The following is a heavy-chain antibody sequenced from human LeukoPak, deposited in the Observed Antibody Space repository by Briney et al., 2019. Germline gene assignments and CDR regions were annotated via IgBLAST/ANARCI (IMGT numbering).Heavy chain of an antibody. CDR2: IRSSATYM. Sequence: GGSLRLSCAASGFTLSTYSMNWVRQAPGKGLEWVSSIRSSATYMYYADSVKGRFTISRDNAKNSLYLQTNSLRAEDTAVYYCARGGVGLVIIPGWEYDYYGLDVWGQGTTVTVSS. J-gene: IGHJ6*02. CDR3: ARGGVGLVIIPGWEYDYYGLDV. D-gene: IGHD3/OR15-3a*01. CDR1: GFTLSTYS. V-gene: IGHV3-21*01.